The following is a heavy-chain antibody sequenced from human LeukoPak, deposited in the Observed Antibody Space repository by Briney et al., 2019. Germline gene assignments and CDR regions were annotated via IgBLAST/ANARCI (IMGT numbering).Heavy chain of an antibody. V-gene: IGHV1-2*02. CDR3: AGSSSSTNCDY. D-gene: IGHD6-13*01. J-gene: IGHJ4*02. Sequence: ASVTVSCKASGYTFTGYYMHWVRQAPGQGLEWMGWINPNSGGTNYAQKFQSRVTMTRDTSISTAYMELSRLRSDDTAVYYCAGSSSSTNCDYWGQGTLVTVSS. CDR2: INPNSGGT. CDR1: GYTFTGYY.